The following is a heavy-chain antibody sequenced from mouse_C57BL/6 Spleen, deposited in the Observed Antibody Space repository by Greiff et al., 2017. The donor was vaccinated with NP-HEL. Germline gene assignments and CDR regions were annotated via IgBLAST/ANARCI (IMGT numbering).Heavy chain of an antibody. V-gene: IGHV1-42*01. J-gene: IGHJ2*01. CDR2: INPSTGGT. D-gene: IGHD2-1*01. CDR1: GYSFTGYY. Sequence: VQLQQSGPELVKPGASVKISCKASGYSFTGYYMNWVKQSPEQSLEWIGEINPSTGGTTYNQKFKAKATLTVDKSSSTTYMQLNSLTSEDSAVYYCARSSIYYGIYVDYWGQGTTLTVSS. CDR3: ARSSIYYGIYVDY.